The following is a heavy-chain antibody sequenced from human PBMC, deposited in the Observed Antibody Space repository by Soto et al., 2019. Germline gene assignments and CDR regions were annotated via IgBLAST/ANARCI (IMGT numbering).Heavy chain of an antibody. CDR1: GGSITGYH. CDR2: ISNSGST. V-gene: IGHV4-59*01. Sequence: SETLSLTCNVSGGSITGYHWSWIRQPPGKGLEWIGYISNSGSTNYNPSLESRVTISVETSKNQISLNLIFVTAADTCVYYCAATPRYWGQGTLVTGSS. J-gene: IGHJ4*02. CDR3: AATPRY.